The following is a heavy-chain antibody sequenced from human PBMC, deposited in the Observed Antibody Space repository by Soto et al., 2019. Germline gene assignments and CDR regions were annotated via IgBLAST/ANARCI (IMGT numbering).Heavy chain of an antibody. J-gene: IGHJ6*02. CDR1: RGTFSSYA. Sequence: SAKVSCKESRGTFSSYAPRWLRQAPEQRLDWLGWIIPIFGTANYAQKFQGRVTITADESTSTAYMELSSLRSEDTAVYYCARVSVFCGSCYRLVDYYGMDVWGQGTTVTVS. CDR3: ARVSVFCGSCYRLVDYYGMDV. V-gene: IGHV1-69*13. CDR2: IIPIFGTA. D-gene: IGHD2-15*01.